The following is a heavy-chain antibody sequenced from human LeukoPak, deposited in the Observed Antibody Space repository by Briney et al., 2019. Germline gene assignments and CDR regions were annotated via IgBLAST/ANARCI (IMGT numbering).Heavy chain of an antibody. D-gene: IGHD6-6*01. CDR3: AKSTYSSSSIDY. CDR2: IYYSGST. V-gene: IGHV4-59*01. Sequence: SETLSLTCTVSGGSISSYYWSWIRQPPGKGLEWIGYIYYSGSTNYNPSLKSRVTISVDTSKNQSSLKLSSVTAADKAVYYCAKSTYSSSSIDYWGRGTLVTVSS. CDR1: GGSISSYY. J-gene: IGHJ4*02.